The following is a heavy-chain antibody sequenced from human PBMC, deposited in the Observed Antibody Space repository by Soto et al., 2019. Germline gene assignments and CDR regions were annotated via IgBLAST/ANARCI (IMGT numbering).Heavy chain of an antibody. J-gene: IGHJ4*02. CDR1: GGSIINRF. V-gene: IGHV4-59*11. Sequence: QVQLQESGPGLVKPSETLSLTCTVSGGSIINRFWAWIRQAPGKGLEWIGYIHSSGSTNYNPSLMRRVTMSVDTTRNRFSLKLKSVAAADTAIYYCARYQALVADYWGQGTLVSVSS. CDR3: ARYQALVADY. CDR2: IHSSGST. D-gene: IGHD2-8*02.